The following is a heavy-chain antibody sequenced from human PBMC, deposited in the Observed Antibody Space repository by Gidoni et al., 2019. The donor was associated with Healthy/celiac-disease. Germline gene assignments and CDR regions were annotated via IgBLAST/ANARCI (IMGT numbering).Heavy chain of an antibody. Sequence: EVQLVESGGGFVKPGGSLRLSCAASGFTFSNAWMTWVRQAPGKGLEWFGRIKTNTDGGTTDYTAPVKGRFAISRDDSKNTLYLQMNNLKTEDTAVYYCATEGAVPVDFWGQGTLVTVSS. D-gene: IGHD2-2*01. CDR2: IKTNTDGGTT. V-gene: IGHV3-15*01. CDR1: GFTFSNAW. J-gene: IGHJ4*02. CDR3: ATEGAVPVDF.